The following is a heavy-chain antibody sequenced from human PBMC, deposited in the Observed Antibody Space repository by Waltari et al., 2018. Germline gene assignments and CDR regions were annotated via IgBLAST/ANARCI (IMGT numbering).Heavy chain of an antibody. J-gene: IGHJ3*02. CDR1: GFSFSHYW. CDR3: ARDDSSSGSYDAFDI. V-gene: IGHV3-7*01. CDR2: MKGDGSRK. Sequence: EVQLVESGGGLVQPGGSLRLSCAASGFSFSHYWMSWVRQAPGKGLEGVADMKGDGSRKYYLDSGRGRFSISRYNTKNSVDLQMNSLRAEDTAVYYCARDDSSSGSYDAFDIWGQGTMVAVSS. D-gene: IGHD3-22*01.